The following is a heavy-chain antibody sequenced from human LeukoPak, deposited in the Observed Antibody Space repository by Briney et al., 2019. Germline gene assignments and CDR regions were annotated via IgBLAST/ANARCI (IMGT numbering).Heavy chain of an antibody. J-gene: IGHJ4*02. Sequence: PGGSLRLSCAASGFTFISYGMHWVRQAPGKGLEWVAFIRYDGSNKYYADSVKGRFTISRDNSKNTLYLQMNSLRAEDTAVYYCAKDISWHIVVVTAINFDYWGQGTLVTVSS. V-gene: IGHV3-30*02. CDR1: GFTFISYG. D-gene: IGHD2-21*02. CDR3: AKDISWHIVVVTAINFDY. CDR2: IRYDGSNK.